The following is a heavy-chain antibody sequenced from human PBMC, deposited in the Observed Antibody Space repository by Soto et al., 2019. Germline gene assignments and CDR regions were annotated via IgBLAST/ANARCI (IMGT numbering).Heavy chain of an antibody. V-gene: IGHV3-48*02. J-gene: IGHJ6*02. CDR3: ARRDPGKGITMIRGVYGMDV. Sequence: GGSLRLSCAASGFTFSDYSMNWVRQAPGKGLEWVSYITYSGLTIYYADSVKGRFTISRDNARNSLYLQMNSLRDEDTAVYYCARRDPGKGITMIRGVYGMDVWGQGTTVTVSS. D-gene: IGHD3-10*01. CDR1: GFTFSDYS. CDR2: ITYSGLTI.